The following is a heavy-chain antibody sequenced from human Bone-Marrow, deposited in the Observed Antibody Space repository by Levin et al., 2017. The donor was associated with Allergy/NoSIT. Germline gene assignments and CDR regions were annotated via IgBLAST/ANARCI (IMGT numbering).Heavy chain of an antibody. CDR3: ARTMTIFGVTGPYYFDS. CDR2: ILANDEK. CDR1: GFALSHVRVG. J-gene: IGHJ4*02. Sequence: SGPTLVKPTEPLTLTCTVSGFALSHVRVGVSWIRQPPGKALEWLANILANDEKSYNSSLRSRLTISKDTSKSQVVLTLANVDPMDTATYFCARTMTIFGVTGPYYFDSWGQGTLVTVSS. D-gene: IGHD3-3*01. V-gene: IGHV2-26*01.